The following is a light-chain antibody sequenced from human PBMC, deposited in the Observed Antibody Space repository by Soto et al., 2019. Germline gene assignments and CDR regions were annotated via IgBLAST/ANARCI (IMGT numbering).Light chain of an antibody. V-gene: IGLV2-14*01. Sequence: QSALTQPASVSGSPGQSITISCTGTSSDVGGYNYVSWYQKYPDKAPKLMIYEVSNRPSGVSDRFSGSKSGNTASLTISGLQAEDEGDYFCSSFTRTTTLVFGGGTKL. CDR2: EVS. J-gene: IGLJ2*01. CDR3: SSFTRTTTLV. CDR1: SSDVGGYNY.